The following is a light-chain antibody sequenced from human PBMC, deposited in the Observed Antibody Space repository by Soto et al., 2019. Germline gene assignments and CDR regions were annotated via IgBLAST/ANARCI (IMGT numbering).Light chain of an antibody. J-gene: IGLJ2*01. V-gene: IGLV2-8*01. CDR1: SSDVGGYNY. Sequence: QSALTQPPSASGSPGQSGTISCTGTSSDVGGYNYVSWYQQHPGKAPKLMIYEVSKRPSGVPDRFSGSKSGNTASLTVSGLQAEDEADYYCSSSAGSNNLVFGGGTKLTVL. CDR2: EVS. CDR3: SSSAGSNNLV.